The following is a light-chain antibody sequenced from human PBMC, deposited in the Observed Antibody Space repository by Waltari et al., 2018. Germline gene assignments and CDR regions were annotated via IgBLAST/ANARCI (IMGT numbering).Light chain of an antibody. Sequence: QSALTQPASVSGSPGQSITISCPGTSTDIGAYAFVSWYQQHPGKAPKILIYEVSDRPSGISYRFSASKSGNTASLTISGLQAEDDATYYCSSYTTITTQVFGGGTKLTVL. J-gene: IGLJ2*01. CDR3: SSYTTITTQV. CDR2: EVS. CDR1: STDIGAYAF. V-gene: IGLV2-14*01.